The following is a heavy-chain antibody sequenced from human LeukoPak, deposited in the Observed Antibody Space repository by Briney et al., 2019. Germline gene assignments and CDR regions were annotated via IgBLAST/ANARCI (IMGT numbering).Heavy chain of an antibody. V-gene: IGHV1-46*01. CDR1: GYTFTSYY. CDR2: INPSGGST. CDR3: ARDPRQLYCGGGSCYSGGPDAFDI. J-gene: IGHJ3*02. D-gene: IGHD2-15*01. Sequence: ASVKVTCKASGYTFTSYYMHWVRQAPGQGLEWMGIINPSGGSTSYTQKFQGRVTMTWDMSTSTVYMELSSLRSEDTAVYYCARDPRQLYCGGGSCYSGGPDAFDIWGQGTMVTVSS.